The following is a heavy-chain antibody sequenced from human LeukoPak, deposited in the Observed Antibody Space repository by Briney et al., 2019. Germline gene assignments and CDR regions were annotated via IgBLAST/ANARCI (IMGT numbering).Heavy chain of an antibody. CDR1: GGSISNYY. CDR2: IYYSGST. Sequence: SETLSLTCTVSGGSISNYYWSWIRQSPVKGLEWIGFIYYSGSTNYNPSLKSRVTISVDTSKNQFSLKLSSVTAADTAVYYCARARRWNAAVEGWWFDPWGQGTLVTVSS. CDR3: ARARRWNAAVEGWWFDP. D-gene: IGHD1-1*01. V-gene: IGHV4-59*01. J-gene: IGHJ5*02.